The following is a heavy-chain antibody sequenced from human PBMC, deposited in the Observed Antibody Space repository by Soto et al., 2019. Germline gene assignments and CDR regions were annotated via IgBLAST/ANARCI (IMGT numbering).Heavy chain of an antibody. Sequence: QVQLVQSGAEVKKPGSSVKVSCKASGGTFSSYAIRWVRQAPGHGLEWLGGIIPIFGTANYAQKFQVRVTITADESTSTAYMELSSLRSEDTAVYYCAREGKWELLTTGYYFDYWGQGTLVTVSS. CDR3: AREGKWELLTTGYYFDY. D-gene: IGHD1-26*01. V-gene: IGHV1-69*01. CDR1: GGTFSSYA. J-gene: IGHJ4*02. CDR2: IIPIFGTA.